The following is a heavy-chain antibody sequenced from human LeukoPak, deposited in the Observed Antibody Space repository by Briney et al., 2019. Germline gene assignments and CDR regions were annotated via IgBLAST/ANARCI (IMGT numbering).Heavy chain of an antibody. CDR1: GFTFSSFW. CDR2: IKQDGSEK. D-gene: IGHD5-12*01. Sequence: PGGSLRLSCVVSGFTFSSFWMSWVRQAPGKGLEWVANIKQDGSEKYYVDSVKGRFTISRDNAKNSLYLQMSSLRAEDTAVYYCARDYDYSVFDYWGQGTLVTVSS. CDR3: ARDYDYSVFDY. V-gene: IGHV3-7*01. J-gene: IGHJ4*02.